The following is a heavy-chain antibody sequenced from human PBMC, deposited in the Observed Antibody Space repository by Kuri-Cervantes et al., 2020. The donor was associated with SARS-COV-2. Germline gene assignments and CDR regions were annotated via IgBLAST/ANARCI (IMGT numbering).Heavy chain of an antibody. Sequence: GGSLRLSCATSGFILSGSAIHWVRQAPGGGLEWVGRSLTKADNYATDLPVSMRSRFTFSRDDSQSTAYLQMNSLRAEDTAVYYCARERGLRGWFDPWGQGTLVTVSS. D-gene: IGHD5-24*01. V-gene: IGHV3-73*01. CDR3: ARERGLRGWFDP. CDR2: SLTKADNYAT. CDR1: GFILSGSA. J-gene: IGHJ5*02.